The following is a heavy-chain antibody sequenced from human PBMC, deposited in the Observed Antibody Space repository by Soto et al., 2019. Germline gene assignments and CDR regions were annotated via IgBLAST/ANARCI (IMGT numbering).Heavy chain of an antibody. CDR1: GGTFSSYA. D-gene: IGHD3-22*01. CDR2: IIPIFGTA. CDR3: ASHSYYCDSSGFCFGY. Sequence: SVKVPCKASGGTFSSYAISWVRQAPGQGLEWMGGIIPIFGTANYAQKFQGRVTITADESTSTAHMELSSLRPEDAAVYYCASHSYYCDSSGFCFGYWGQGTLVTVSS. J-gene: IGHJ4*02. V-gene: IGHV1-69*13.